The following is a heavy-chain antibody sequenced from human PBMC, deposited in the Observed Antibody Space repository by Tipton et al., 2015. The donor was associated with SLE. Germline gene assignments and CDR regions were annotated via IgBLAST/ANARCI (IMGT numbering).Heavy chain of an antibody. D-gene: IGHD3-16*01. V-gene: IGHV5-51*03. CDR2: IYPGDSDT. J-gene: IGHJ6*03. CDR1: GYSFTTYW. Sequence: VQLVQSGAEVKKPGESLRISCKGSGYSFTTYWIGWVRQMPGKGLEWMGIIYPGDSDTRYSPSFQGQVTISADKSITTAYMQWSSLKASDTAVYYCARGRPRATQAWGGYYYYMDVWGKGTTVTVSS. CDR3: ARGRPRATQAWGGYYYYMDV.